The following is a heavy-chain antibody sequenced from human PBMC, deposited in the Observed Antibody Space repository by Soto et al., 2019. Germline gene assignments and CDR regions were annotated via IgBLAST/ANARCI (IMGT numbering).Heavy chain of an antibody. V-gene: IGHV4-31*03. J-gene: IGHJ2*01. D-gene: IGHD4-17*01. CDR3: ARRDFYGGNFDL. Sequence: PSETLSLTCTVSGGSISSGGYYWSWIRQHPGKGLEWIGYIYYSGSTYYKPSLKSRVTISVDTSKNQFSLRLNSVTAAETAVYYCARRDFYGGNFDLWGRGTLVTVSS. CDR1: GGSISSGGYY. CDR2: IYYSGST.